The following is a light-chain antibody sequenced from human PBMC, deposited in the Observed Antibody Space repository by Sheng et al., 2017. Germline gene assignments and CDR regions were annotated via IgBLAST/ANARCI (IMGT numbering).Light chain of an antibody. V-gene: IGKV1-8*01. Sequence: AIRMTQSPSSFSASTGDRVTITCRASQGLSSYLAWYQQKPGRAPNLLIYAATSLQSGVPSRFSGSGSGTDFTLTISSLQPEDFATYYCQQTYSTVWAFGQGTKV. CDR3: QQTYSTVWA. CDR2: AAT. J-gene: IGKJ1*01. CDR1: QGLSSY.